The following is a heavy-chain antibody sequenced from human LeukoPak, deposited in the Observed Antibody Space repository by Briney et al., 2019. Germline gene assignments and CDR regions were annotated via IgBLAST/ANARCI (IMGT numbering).Heavy chain of an antibody. J-gene: IGHJ4*02. CDR1: GFIFSTYS. Sequence: GGSLRLSCAASGFIFSTYSMNWVRQAPGKGLEWVSSISSSTSYIYYADSVRGRFTISRDNAKNSLYLQMNSLRPEDTAVYYCARENSGSYYQFDCWGQGTLVTVSS. CDR3: ARENSGSYYQFDC. D-gene: IGHD1-26*01. CDR2: ISSSTSYI. V-gene: IGHV3-21*01.